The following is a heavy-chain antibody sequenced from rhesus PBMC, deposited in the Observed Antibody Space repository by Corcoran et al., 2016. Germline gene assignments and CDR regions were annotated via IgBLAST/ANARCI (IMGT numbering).Heavy chain of an antibody. CDR3: ARHPFPNGGMDV. D-gene: IGHD7-45*01. CDR2: TGGCFGGT. Sequence: QVQLQASGPGLVKASETLSLTCAVSGGSISSLDWWTFIRQSPGKGLEWIGNTGGCFGGTNYNTTIRRRVTRSKDTDKNQFSMKRSFVAAADTALYYCARHPFPNGGMDVWGRGLLVTVSS. V-gene: IGHV4-65*02. CDR1: GGSISSLDW. J-gene: IGHJ5-2*02.